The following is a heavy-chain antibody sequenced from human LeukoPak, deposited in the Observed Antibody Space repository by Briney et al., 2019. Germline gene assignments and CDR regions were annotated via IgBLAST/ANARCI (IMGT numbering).Heavy chain of an antibody. Sequence: GGSLRLSCAASGFTFSSYWMSWVRQAPGKGLEWVANIKQDGSEKYYVDSVKGRFTISRDNAKNSLYLQMNSLRPEDTAVYYCAKDTAPYYSIFDYWGQGTLVTVSS. CDR2: IKQDGSEK. J-gene: IGHJ4*02. CDR3: AKDTAPYYSIFDY. CDR1: GFTFSSYW. V-gene: IGHV3-7*01. D-gene: IGHD3-10*01.